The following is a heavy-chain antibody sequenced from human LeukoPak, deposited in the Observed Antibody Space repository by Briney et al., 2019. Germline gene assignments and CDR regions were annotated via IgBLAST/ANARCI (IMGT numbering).Heavy chain of an antibody. Sequence: AASVKVSCKASGGTFSSYAISWVRQAPGQGLEWMGWMNPNSGNTGYAQKFQGRVTMTRNTSISTAYMELSSLRSEDTAVYYCARGPLRRDTYYDILTGYFGYYGMDVWGQGTTVTVSS. CDR3: ARGPLRRDTYYDILTGYFGYYGMDV. J-gene: IGHJ6*02. CDR2: MNPNSGNT. D-gene: IGHD3-9*01. V-gene: IGHV1-8*02. CDR1: GGTFSSYA.